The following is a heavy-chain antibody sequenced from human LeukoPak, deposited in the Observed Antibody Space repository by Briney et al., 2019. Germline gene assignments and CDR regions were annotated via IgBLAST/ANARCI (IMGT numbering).Heavy chain of an antibody. D-gene: IGHD4-23*01. CDR1: GGSISSSDYY. V-gene: IGHV4-39*01. CDR3: ARRLRWVEYFDY. Sequence: SETLSLTCTVSGGSISSSDYYWGSIRQPPGKGLEWIGSIYYSGNTYYNPSLKSRVTISVDTSKNQFSLKVSSVTAADTAVYYCARRLRWVEYFDYWGQGTLVTVSS. J-gene: IGHJ4*02. CDR2: IYYSGNT.